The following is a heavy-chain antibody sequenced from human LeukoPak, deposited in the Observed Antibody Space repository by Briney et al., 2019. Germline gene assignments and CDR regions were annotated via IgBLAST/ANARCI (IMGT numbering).Heavy chain of an antibody. D-gene: IGHD5-18*01. Sequence: SGGSLRLPCAASGFTFSSYAMSWVRQAPGKGLEWVSAISGSGGSTYYADSVKGRFTISRDNSKNTLYLQMNSLRAEDTAVYYCAKDTVDTAMVLDYWGQGTLVTVSS. CDR1: GFTFSSYA. V-gene: IGHV3-23*01. J-gene: IGHJ4*02. CDR2: ISGSGGST. CDR3: AKDTVDTAMVLDY.